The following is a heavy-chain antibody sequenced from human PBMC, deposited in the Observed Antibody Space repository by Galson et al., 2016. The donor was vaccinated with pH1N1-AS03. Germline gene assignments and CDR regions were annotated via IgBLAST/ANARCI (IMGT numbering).Heavy chain of an antibody. V-gene: IGHV7-4-1*02. J-gene: IGHJ5*02. CDR1: AYTFTSYA. D-gene: IGHD3-10*01. CDR3: ARGAVNLGREIFPRYNGFDP. Sequence: SVKVSCKASAYTFTSYAMNWVRQAPGRGLEWMGWINTNTGNPTYAQGFTGRFVFSLDTSVSTTYLQISGLKAEDTAVYFCARGAVNLGREIFPRYNGFDPWGQGTLVTVSS. CDR2: INTNTGNP.